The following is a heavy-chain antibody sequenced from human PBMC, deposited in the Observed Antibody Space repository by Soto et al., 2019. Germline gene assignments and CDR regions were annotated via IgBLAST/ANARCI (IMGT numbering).Heavy chain of an antibody. D-gene: IGHD2-21*01. CDR3: ARSDGYNFNWLDS. V-gene: IGHV1-8*01. J-gene: IGHJ5*01. CDR2: MNHNSGNT. Sequence: QVQLVQSGAEVKTPGASVKVSCKASGYTFTSYDMNWVRQAPGQGLERMGWMNHNSGNTVYAQKFQGRLTMTRDTAISIGHMELSSLRNEDTAVYYCARSDGYNFNWLDSWGQGPLVTVSA. CDR1: GYTFTSYD.